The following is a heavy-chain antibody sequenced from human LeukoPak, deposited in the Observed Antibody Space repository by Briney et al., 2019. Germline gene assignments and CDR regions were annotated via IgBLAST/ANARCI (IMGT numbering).Heavy chain of an antibody. D-gene: IGHD3-16*01. J-gene: IGHJ6*02. V-gene: IGHV3-7*01. CDR1: GFTFSSYW. CDR2: IKQDGSEK. CDR3: ARESLGLFPYYYGMDV. Sequence: PGGSLRLSCAASGFTFSSYWMSWVRQAPGKGLEWVANIKQDGSEKYYVDSVKGRFTISRDNAKNSLYLQMNSLRAEDTAVYYCARESLGLFPYYYGMDVWGQGTTVTVSS.